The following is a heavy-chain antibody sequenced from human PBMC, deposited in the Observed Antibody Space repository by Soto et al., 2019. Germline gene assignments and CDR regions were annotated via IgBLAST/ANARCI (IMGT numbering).Heavy chain of an antibody. V-gene: IGHV3-30*18. CDR3: AKDSSGSYYTKFDY. Sequence: PGGSLRLSCAASGFTFSSYGMHWVRQAPGKGLEWVAVISYDGSNKYYADSVKGRFTISRDNSKNTLYLQMNSLRAEDAAVYYCAKDSSGSYYTKFDYWGQGTLVTVSS. J-gene: IGHJ4*02. CDR2: ISYDGSNK. D-gene: IGHD1-26*01. CDR1: GFTFSSYG.